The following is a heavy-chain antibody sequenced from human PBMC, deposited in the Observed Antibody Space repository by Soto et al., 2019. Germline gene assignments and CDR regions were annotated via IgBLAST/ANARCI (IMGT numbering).Heavy chain of an antibody. D-gene: IGHD6-19*01. Sequence: EVQLVESGGGLIQPGGSLRLSCAASGFTVSSNYMSWVRQAPGKGLEWVSVIYSGGSTYYADSVKGRFTISRDNSKNTLYLQMNSLRVEDTAVYYCARARIAVAGPLDYWGQGTLVTVSS. CDR3: ARARIAVAGPLDY. CDR1: GFTVSSNY. V-gene: IGHV3-53*01. J-gene: IGHJ4*02. CDR2: IYSGGST.